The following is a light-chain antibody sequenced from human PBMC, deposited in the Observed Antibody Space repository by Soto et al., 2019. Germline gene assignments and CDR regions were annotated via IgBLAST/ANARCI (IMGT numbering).Light chain of an antibody. CDR3: CSYACGYALRV. CDR2: DVR. J-gene: IGLJ3*02. V-gene: IGLV2-11*01. CDR1: SSDVGGYNY. Sequence: HSALTKPRSVSGAPGQSVTLSCTGTSSDVGGYNYVSWYQQHQGKAPKLMMYDVRKPPSGVPDCSSGSKSRNTATLTIYGFQAEDEAEYYCCSYACGYALRVFVGGTKVT.